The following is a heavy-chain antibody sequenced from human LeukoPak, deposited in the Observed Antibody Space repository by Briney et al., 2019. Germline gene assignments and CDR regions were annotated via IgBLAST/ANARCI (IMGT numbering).Heavy chain of an antibody. J-gene: IGHJ3*01. Sequence: PGGSLRLSCVASGFTFRDYYMSWIRRAPGKGLEWVSYISSSSSYIDYADSVKGRFTISRDNSKNMLYVQMNNLRAEDTAVYYCARAPSTAVGAFDVWGQGTMVTVSS. CDR2: ISSSSSYI. D-gene: IGHD1-1*01. V-gene: IGHV3-11*06. CDR3: ARAPSTAVGAFDV. CDR1: GFTFRDYY.